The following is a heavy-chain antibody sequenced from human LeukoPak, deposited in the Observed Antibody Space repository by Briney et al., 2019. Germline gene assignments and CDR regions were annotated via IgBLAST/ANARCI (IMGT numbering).Heavy chain of an antibody. CDR1: SGSISSNY. CDR2: FYYGGST. CDR3: ARVYGGSVDY. J-gene: IGHJ4*02. Sequence: KSSETLSLTCTVSSGSISSNYWGWLRQPPGKGLEGIVYFYYGGSTTYNPSLKSRVSISVDTSKNQFSLNLRSVTAADTAVYYCARVYGGSVDYWGQGTLVTVSS. D-gene: IGHD3-3*01. V-gene: IGHV4-59*08.